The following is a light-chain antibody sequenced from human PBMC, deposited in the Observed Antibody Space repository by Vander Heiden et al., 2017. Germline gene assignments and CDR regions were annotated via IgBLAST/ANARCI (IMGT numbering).Light chain of an antibody. V-gene: IGLV3-21*02. CDR1: NIGSKS. J-gene: IGLJ3*02. CDR3: QVWDSSSDLWV. CDR2: DDS. Sequence: SYVLTQPPSVSVAPGQTARITCGGTNIGSKSVHWYQQKPGQAPVLVVYDDSARPSGIPERFSGSNSGNTATLTISRVEAGDEADYYCQVWDSSSDLWVFGGGTRLTVL.